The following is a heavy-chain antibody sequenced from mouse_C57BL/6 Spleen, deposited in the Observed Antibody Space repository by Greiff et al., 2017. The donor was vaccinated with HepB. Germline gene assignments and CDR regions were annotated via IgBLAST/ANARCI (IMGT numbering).Heavy chain of an antibody. CDR2: ISSGSSTI. CDR1: GFTFSDYG. Sequence: EVMLVESGGGLVKPGGSLKLSCAASGFTFSDYGMHWVRQAPEKGLEWVAYISSGSSTIYYADTVKGRFTISRDNAKNTLFLQMTSLRSEDTAMYYCARGNYARGGYYFDYWGQGTTLTVSS. V-gene: IGHV5-17*01. J-gene: IGHJ2*01. CDR3: ARGNYARGGYYFDY. D-gene: IGHD1-1*02.